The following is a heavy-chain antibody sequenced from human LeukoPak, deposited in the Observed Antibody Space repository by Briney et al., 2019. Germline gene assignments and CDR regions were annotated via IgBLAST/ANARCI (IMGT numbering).Heavy chain of an antibody. J-gene: IGHJ4*02. V-gene: IGHV3-21*04. CDR2: IAGGSGYT. D-gene: IGHD3-22*01. CDR3: ARPAIGYSDSSGYYFDY. Sequence: GGSLRLSCAASGFTFSNYAMNWVRQTPGQGLEWVSSIAGGSGYTYYANSVKGRFTISRDNTKNSLYLQMNSLRAEDTAWYYCARPAIGYSDSSGYYFDYWGQGTLVTVSS. CDR1: GFTFSNYA.